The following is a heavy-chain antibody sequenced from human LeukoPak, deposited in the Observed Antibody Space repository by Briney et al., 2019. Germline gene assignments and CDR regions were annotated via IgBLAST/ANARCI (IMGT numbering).Heavy chain of an antibody. CDR2: INHSGST. D-gene: IGHD1-26*01. V-gene: IGHV4-34*01. CDR3: ARGKWELRPTRRNNWFDP. Sequence: TSETLSLTCAVYGGSFSGYYWSWIRQPPGKGLEWIGEINHSGSTNYNPSLKSRVTISVDTSKNQFSLKLSSVTAADTAVYYCARGKWELRPTRRNNWFDPWGQGTLVTVSS. J-gene: IGHJ5*02. CDR1: GGSFSGYY.